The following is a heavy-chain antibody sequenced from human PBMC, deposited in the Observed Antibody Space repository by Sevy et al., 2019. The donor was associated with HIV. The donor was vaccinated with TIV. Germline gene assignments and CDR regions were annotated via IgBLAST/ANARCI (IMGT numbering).Heavy chain of an antibody. Sequence: GGSLRLSCAVSGFIVSSNFMSWVRQAPGKGLEWVSVIWLGGTTYYADSVKGRFTISRDNSKNTVYLHMNSLRAEDTAVYYCARGKHVSDYYGSFDYWGQGTLVTVSS. V-gene: IGHV3-53*01. CDR2: IWLGGTT. J-gene: IGHJ4*02. CDR3: ARGKHVSDYYGSFDY. CDR1: GFIVSSNF. D-gene: IGHD3-3*01.